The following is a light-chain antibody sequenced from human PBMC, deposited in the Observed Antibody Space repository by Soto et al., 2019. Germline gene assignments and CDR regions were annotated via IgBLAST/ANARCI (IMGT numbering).Light chain of an antibody. CDR2: YDT. V-gene: IGLV3-21*04. CDR3: QVWDSSSDHGV. J-gene: IGLJ3*02. CDR1: DIGSKS. Sequence: SYELTQSPSVSVAPGKTATITCGGQDIGSKSVHWYQQKPGQAPVLVIYYDTDRPSGIPERFSGSNSGNTATLTISRVEVGDEADYYCQVWDSSSDHGVFGGGTKVTVL.